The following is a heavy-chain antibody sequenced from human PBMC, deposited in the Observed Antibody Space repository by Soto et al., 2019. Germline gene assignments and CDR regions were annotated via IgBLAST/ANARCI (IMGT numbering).Heavy chain of an antibody. Sequence: SETLSLTCTVSGGSISSYYWSWIRQPPGKGLEWIGYIYYSGSTNYNPSLKSRVTISVDTSKNQFSLKLSSVTAAGTAVYYCARVKTRYCTNGVCYKFDYWGQGTLVTVSS. J-gene: IGHJ4*02. CDR2: IYYSGST. V-gene: IGHV4-59*01. CDR3: ARVKTRYCTNGVCYKFDY. D-gene: IGHD2-8*01. CDR1: GGSISSYY.